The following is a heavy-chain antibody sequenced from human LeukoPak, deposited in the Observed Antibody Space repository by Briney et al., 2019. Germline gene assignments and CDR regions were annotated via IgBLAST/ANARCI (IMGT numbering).Heavy chain of an antibody. V-gene: IGHV4-34*01. D-gene: IGHD6-6*01. Sequence: KASETLSLTCAVYGGSFSGYYWSWIRQPPGEGLEWIGEINHSGSTNYNPSLKSRVTISVDTSKNQFSLKLSSVTAADTAVYYCARFSSSGGHYFDYWGQGTLVTVSS. CDR2: INHSGST. J-gene: IGHJ4*02. CDR3: ARFSSSGGHYFDY. CDR1: GGSFSGYY.